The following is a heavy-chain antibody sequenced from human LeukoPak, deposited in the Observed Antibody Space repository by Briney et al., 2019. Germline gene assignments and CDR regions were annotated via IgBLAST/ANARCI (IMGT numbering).Heavy chain of an antibody. CDR1: GYTFTGYY. D-gene: IGHD6-13*01. CDR2: INPNSGGT. V-gene: IGHV1-2*02. Sequence: ASVKVSYKASGYTFTGYYMHWVRQAPGQGLEWMGWINPNSGGTNYAQKFQGRVTMTRDTPISTAYMELSRLRSDDTAVYYCARGRHSSSWTRYSFDYWGQGTLVTVSS. J-gene: IGHJ4*02. CDR3: ARGRHSSSWTRYSFDY.